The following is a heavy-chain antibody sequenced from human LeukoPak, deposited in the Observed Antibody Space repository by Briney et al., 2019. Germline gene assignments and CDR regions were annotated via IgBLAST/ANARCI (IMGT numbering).Heavy chain of an antibody. V-gene: IGHV1-8*01. CDR3: ARTRGYSLGYSDY. CDR1: GYTFTSYD. Sequence: ASVKVSCKTSGYTFTSYDINWVRQATGQGLEWMGWMNPNSGDTGYAQKFQDRVTMTRNTSKSTAYMELRGLRSEDAAVYYCARTRGYSLGYSDYWGQGALVTVSS. CDR2: MNPNSGDT. D-gene: IGHD5-18*01. J-gene: IGHJ4*02.